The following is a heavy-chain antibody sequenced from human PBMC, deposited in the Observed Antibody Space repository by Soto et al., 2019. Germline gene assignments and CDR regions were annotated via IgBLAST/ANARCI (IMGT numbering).Heavy chain of an antibody. CDR1: GFTFSSYA. CDR3: ARDGAVAGTYYYGMDV. CDR2: ISYDGSNK. D-gene: IGHD6-19*01. J-gene: IGHJ6*02. V-gene: IGHV3-30-3*01. Sequence: GSLRLSCAASGFTFSSYAMHWARQAPGKGLEWVAVISYDGSNKYYADSVKGRFTISRDNSKNTLYLQMNSLRAEDTAVYYCARDGAVAGTYYYGMDVWGQGTTVTVSS.